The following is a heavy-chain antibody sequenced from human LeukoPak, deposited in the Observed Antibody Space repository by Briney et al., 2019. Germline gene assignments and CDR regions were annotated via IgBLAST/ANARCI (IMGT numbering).Heavy chain of an antibody. D-gene: IGHD2-2*01. V-gene: IGHV4-34*01. CDR3: AGRYCSSTSCRLNWFDP. J-gene: IGHJ5*02. Sequence: RPSETLSLTCAVYGGSFSGYYWSWIRQPPGKGLEWIGEINHSGSTNYNPSLKSRVTISVDTSKKQFSLKLSSVTAADTAVYYCAGRYCSSTSCRLNWFDPWGQGTLVTVSS. CDR2: INHSGST. CDR1: GGSFSGYY.